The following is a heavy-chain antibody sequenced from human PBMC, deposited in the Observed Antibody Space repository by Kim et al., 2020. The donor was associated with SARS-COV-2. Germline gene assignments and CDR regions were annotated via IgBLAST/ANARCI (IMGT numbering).Heavy chain of an antibody. CDR3: AIANSYGYWPGYYYGMDV. D-gene: IGHD5-18*01. Sequence: MGRVTISVDTSKNQFSLKLSSVTAADTAVYYCAIANSYGYWPGYYYGMDVWGQGTTVTVSS. J-gene: IGHJ6*02. V-gene: IGHV4-30-4*07.